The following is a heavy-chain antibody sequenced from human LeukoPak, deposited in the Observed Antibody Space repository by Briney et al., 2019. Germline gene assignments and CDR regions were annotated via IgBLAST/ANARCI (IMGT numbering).Heavy chain of an antibody. V-gene: IGHV1-18*01. D-gene: IGHD3-10*01. CDR1: GYTFTSYG. CDR2: ISAYNGNT. J-gene: IGHJ4*02. CDR3: ARGPITMVRGGTKEYYFDY. Sequence: ASVKVSCKASGYTFTSYGISWVRQAPGRGLEWMGWISAYNGNTNYAQKLQGRVTMTTDTSTSTAYMELRSLRSEDTAVYYCARGPITMVRGGTKEYYFDYWGQGTLVTVSS.